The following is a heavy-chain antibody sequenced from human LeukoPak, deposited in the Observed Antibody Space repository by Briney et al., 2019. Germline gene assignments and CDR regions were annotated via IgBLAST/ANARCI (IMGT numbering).Heavy chain of an antibody. D-gene: IGHD2-2*01. CDR1: GGSISSYY. Sequence: SETLSLTCTVSGGSISSYYWSWIRRPPGKGLEWIGYIYYSGSTNYNPSLKSRVTISVDTSKNQFSLKLSSVTAADTAVYYCARSSTSSVRYNWFDPWGQGTLVTVSS. V-gene: IGHV4-59*08. CDR2: IYYSGST. CDR3: ARSSTSSVRYNWFDP. J-gene: IGHJ5*02.